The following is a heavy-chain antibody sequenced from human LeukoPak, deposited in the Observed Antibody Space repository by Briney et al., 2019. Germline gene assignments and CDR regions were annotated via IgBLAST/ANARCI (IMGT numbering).Heavy chain of an antibody. CDR3: AHGAMYQLDY. J-gene: IGHJ4*02. V-gene: IGHV3-23*01. D-gene: IGHD2-2*01. CDR1: GCSFSSHG. Sequence: GGSLRFSCAASGCSFSSHGMSWVRQAPGKGLEWVSGIIGGAGSTYYADSVKGRFTISGDNSKNTLFLQMNSLRAEDTAVYYCAHGAMYQLDYWGQGTLVTVSS. CDR2: IIGGAGST.